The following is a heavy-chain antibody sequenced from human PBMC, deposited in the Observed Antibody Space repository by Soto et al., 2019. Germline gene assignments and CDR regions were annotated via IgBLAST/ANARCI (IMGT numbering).Heavy chain of an antibody. D-gene: IGHD3-9*01. CDR2: VNPTSDNT. CDR3: ASWAGYSK. V-gene: IGHV1-8*01. J-gene: IGHJ4*02. CDR1: GYPFTDYD. Sequence: ASVKVSCKLSGYPFTDYDINWVRQASELGLEWMGWVNPTSDNTGYAQKFQGRVTMTWNTSISTAYMELSSLRSEDTAVYYCASWAGYSKWGQGTLVTVST.